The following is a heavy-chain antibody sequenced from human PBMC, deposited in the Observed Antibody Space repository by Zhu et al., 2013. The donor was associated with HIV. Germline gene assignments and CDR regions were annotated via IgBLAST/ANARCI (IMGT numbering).Heavy chain of an antibody. CDR1: GGYFSDYG. CDR2: IIPGLGLT. V-gene: IGHV1-69*09. CDR3: ASITVTSYF. J-gene: IGHJ4*02. D-gene: IGHD4-17*01. Sequence: QVQLVQSKTEMKKPGSSVKVSCKASGGYFSDYGISWVRQAPGQGLEWMGRIIPGLGLTQFAQKLQGRVTMTRDTSTNTVYMELSSLRFEDTAVYYCASITVTSYFWGQGTLVTVSS.